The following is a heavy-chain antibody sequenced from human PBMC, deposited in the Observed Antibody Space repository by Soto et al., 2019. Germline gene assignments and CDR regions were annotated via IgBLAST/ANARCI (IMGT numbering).Heavy chain of an antibody. V-gene: IGHV4-31*03. CDR2: IYYSGST. CDR1: GGSISSGGYY. Sequence: QVQLQESGPGLVKPSQTLSLTCTVSGGSISSGGYYWSWIRQHPGKGLAWIGYIYYSGSTYYNPSLKSRVTISVDTSKNQFSLKLSSVTAADTAVYYCARDHSNYHNWFDPWGQGTLVTVSS. J-gene: IGHJ5*02. CDR3: ARDHSNYHNWFDP. D-gene: IGHD4-4*01.